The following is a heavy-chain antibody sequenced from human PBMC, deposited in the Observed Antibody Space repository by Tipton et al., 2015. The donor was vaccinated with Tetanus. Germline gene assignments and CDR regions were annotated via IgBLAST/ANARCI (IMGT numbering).Heavy chain of an antibody. V-gene: IGHV1-69*06. CDR1: GGPFYKHG. CDR2: IIPASGAT. CDR3: ARDYDGSEPYDY. D-gene: IGHD3-10*01. Sequence: QSGPEVKKPGSSVKVSCKSSGGPFYKHGIDWVRQAPGQGLEWMGGIIPASGATNYAHKFQGRVTITADKSTRTVYMELSSLRSGDTAIYYCARDYDGSEPYDYWGQGTLVTVSS. J-gene: IGHJ4*01.